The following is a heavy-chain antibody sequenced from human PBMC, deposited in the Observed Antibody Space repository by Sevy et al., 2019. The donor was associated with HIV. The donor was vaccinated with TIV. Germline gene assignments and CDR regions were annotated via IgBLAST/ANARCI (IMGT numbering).Heavy chain of an antibody. J-gene: IGHJ4*02. CDR1: QFNFDTYA. D-gene: IGHD3-10*01. CDR3: ATNMVHAGAYDSYFNF. V-gene: IGHV3-33*01. CDR2: IWYDGSSK. Sequence: GGSLRLSCVASQFNFDTYAIHWVRQAPGKGLEWVAMIWYDGSSKDYAESVKGRFAISRENSQNTAFLQMYSLRAEDTGVYYCATNMVHAGAYDSYFNFWGQGSLVTVSS.